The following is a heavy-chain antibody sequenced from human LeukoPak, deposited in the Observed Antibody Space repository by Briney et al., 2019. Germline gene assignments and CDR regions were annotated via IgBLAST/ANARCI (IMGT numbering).Heavy chain of an antibody. J-gene: IGHJ6*03. CDR3: ARVALTVTTYYYYYMDV. CDR1: IFTFNSYW. D-gene: IGHD4-17*01. V-gene: IGHV3-7*01. CDR2: IKGDGSEK. Sequence: QTGGSLRLSCAASIFTFNSYWMRWVRQAPGKGLEWVAHIKGDGSEKKYVDPVKGRFTISRDNAKNSLYLQMNSLRAEDTAVYYCARVALTVTTYYYYYMDVWGKGTTVTVSS.